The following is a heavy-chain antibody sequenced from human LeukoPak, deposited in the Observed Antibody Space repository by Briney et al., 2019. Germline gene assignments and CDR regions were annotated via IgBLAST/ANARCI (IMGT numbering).Heavy chain of an antibody. J-gene: IGHJ4*02. CDR3: ARGKRGYSFGDY. D-gene: IGHD5-18*01. V-gene: IGHV3-7*01. CDR2: IKQDGSEK. Sequence: GGSLRLSCAASGFIFSSYWMSWVRRAPGKGLEWVAHIKQDGSEKYYVDSVKGRFTISRDNAKNSLYLQMNNLRAEDTAVYYCARGKRGYSFGDYWGQGTLVTVSS. CDR1: GFIFSSYW.